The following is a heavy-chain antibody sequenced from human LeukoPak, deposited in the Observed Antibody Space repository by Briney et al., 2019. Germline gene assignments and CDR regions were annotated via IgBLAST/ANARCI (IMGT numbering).Heavy chain of an antibody. CDR2: IYYSGST. Sequence: PSETLSLTCTVSGGSISSYYWSWIRQPPGKGLEWIGYIYYSGSTNYNPSLKSRVTISVDTSKNQFSLKLSSVTAADTAVYYCARVNVYDSSGYRGDAFDIWGQGTMVTVSS. CDR3: ARVNVYDSSGYRGDAFDI. CDR1: GGSISSYY. D-gene: IGHD3-22*01. V-gene: IGHV4-59*01. J-gene: IGHJ3*02.